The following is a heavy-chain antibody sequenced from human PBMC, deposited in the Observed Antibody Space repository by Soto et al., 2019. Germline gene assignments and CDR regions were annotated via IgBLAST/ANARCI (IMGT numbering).Heavy chain of an antibody. D-gene: IGHD6-19*01. J-gene: IGHJ4*02. CDR2: INHSGST. CDR1: GGSFSGYY. Sequence: SETLSLTCAVYGGSFSGYYWSWIRQPPGKGLEWIGEINHSGSTNYNPSLKSRVTISVDTSKNQFSLKLSSVTAADTAVYYCARGRWTVAGVNFDYWGQGTLVTVSS. CDR3: ARGRWTVAGVNFDY. V-gene: IGHV4-34*01.